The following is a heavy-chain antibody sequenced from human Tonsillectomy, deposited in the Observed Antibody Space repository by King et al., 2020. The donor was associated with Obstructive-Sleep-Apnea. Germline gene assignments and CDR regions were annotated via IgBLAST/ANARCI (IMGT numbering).Heavy chain of an antibody. CDR3: ARPLCGGDCYSDGYFFDY. J-gene: IGHJ4*02. Sequence: QLVQSGAEVKKPGASVKVSCKASGYTFTSYGISWVRQAPGQGLEWMGWISPYNVNTKYAQNLQGRVTMTTDTSTSTAYMELRSLTSDDTAVYYCARPLCGGDCYSDGYFFDYWGQGTLVTVSS. CDR2: ISPYNVNT. V-gene: IGHV1-18*01. CDR1: GYTFTSYG. D-gene: IGHD2-21*02.